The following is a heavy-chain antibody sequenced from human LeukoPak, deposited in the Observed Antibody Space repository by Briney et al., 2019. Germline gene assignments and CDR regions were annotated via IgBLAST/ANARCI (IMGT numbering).Heavy chain of an antibody. CDR1: GFTFSSYG. V-gene: IGHV3-30*03. CDR3: ARERWFGESTPNWFDP. CDR2: MSNDGRND. D-gene: IGHD3-10*01. Sequence: GGSLRLSCAASGFTFSSYGMHWVRHAPGKGLEWVSLMSNDGRNDYYADSVKGRFTISRDNSKNALYLEMNSLRAEDTAVYYCARERWFGESTPNWFDPWGQGTLVTVSS. J-gene: IGHJ5*02.